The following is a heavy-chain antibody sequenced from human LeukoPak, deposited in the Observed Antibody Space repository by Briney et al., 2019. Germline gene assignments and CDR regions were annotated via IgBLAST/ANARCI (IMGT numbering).Heavy chain of an antibody. CDR1: GFTFDDYA. V-gene: IGHV3-9*01. CDR2: INWNSGSV. J-gene: IGHJ4*02. CDR3: AKDPKDLKVAASNYDFWTAYSYFDS. Sequence: PGGSLRLSCAASGFTFDDYAMHWVRQAPGKGLEWVSGINWNSGSVGYADSVKGRFTVSRDNAKNTLYLQMNSLRAEDTAVYYCAKDPKDLKVAASNYDFWTAYSYFDSWGQGTLVTVSS. D-gene: IGHD3-3*01.